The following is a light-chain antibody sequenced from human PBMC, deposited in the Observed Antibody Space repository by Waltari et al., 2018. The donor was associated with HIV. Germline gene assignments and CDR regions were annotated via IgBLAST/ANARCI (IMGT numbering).Light chain of an antibody. V-gene: IGLV3-19*01. J-gene: IGLJ2*01. CDR2: GKN. Sequence: SSELTQDPVVSVALGQTVTLTCQGYSLSSYYATWYQQKPGQAPLLVFFGKNSRPSGIPDRFSGSNSRNKASLTITGAQAEDDADYYCYSRDSTTNHRVFGGGTKLTVL. CDR1: SLSSYY. CDR3: YSRDSTTNHRV.